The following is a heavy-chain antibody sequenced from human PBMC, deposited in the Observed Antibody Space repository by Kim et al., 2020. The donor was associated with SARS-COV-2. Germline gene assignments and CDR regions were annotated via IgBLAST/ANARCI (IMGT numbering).Heavy chain of an antibody. D-gene: IGHD5-18*01. Sequence: ASVKVSCKASGYTFTTYNIHWVRQAPGQRLEWMGWISGGNGNTKYSQKFQGRVTITRDTSASTAYLELSSLTSEDTAVYYCAGDHGYGDYWGQGTLVTVSS. CDR3: AGDHGYGDY. CDR2: ISGGNGNT. V-gene: IGHV1-3*01. CDR1: GYTFTTYN. J-gene: IGHJ4*02.